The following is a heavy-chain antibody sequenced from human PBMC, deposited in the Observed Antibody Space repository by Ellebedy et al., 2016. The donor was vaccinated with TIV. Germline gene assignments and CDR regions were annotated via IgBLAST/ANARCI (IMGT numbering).Heavy chain of an antibody. CDR2: IYYSGST. CDR1: GGSISSYY. CDR3: ARDLYDFWSGYPATLYGMDV. Sequence: GSLRLXCTVSGGSISSYYWSWIRQPPGKGLEWVGYIYYSGSTNYNPSLKSRVTISVDTSKNQFSLKLSSVTAADTAVYYCARDLYDFWSGYPATLYGMDVWGQGTTVTVS. V-gene: IGHV4-59*01. D-gene: IGHD3-3*01. J-gene: IGHJ6*02.